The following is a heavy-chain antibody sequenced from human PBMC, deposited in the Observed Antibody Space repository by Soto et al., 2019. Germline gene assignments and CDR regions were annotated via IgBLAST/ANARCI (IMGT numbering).Heavy chain of an antibody. J-gene: IGHJ6*02. D-gene: IGHD2-15*01. V-gene: IGHV4-30-2*01. CDR3: ARGYYCSGGSCYSSYCYYYGMDV. CDR1: GGSISSGGYS. Sequence: NPSEPLSLTCAVFGGSISSGGYSWSWIRQPQGKGLEWIGYIYHSGSTYYNPSLKSRVTISVDRSKNQFSLKLSSVTAADTAVYYCARGYYCSGGSCYSSYCYYYGMDVWGQGTTVTVSS. CDR2: IYHSGST.